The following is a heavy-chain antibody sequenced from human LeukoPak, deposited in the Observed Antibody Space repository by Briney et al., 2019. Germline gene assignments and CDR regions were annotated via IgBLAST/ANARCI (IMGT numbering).Heavy chain of an antibody. J-gene: IGHJ3*02. D-gene: IGHD3-3*01. CDR3: AKEFGAGDDGFDM. CDR1: GFTFSSYG. Sequence: PGRSLRLSCAASGFTFSSYGMHWVRQAPGKGLEWVAVVWFDGSNKYYADSVKGRFTISRDNSKNTLYLQMNSLRAEDTAVYYCAKEFGAGDDGFDMWGQGTMVTVSS. CDR2: VWFDGSNK. V-gene: IGHV3-33*06.